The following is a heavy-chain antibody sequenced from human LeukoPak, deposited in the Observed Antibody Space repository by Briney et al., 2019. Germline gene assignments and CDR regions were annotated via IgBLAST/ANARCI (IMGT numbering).Heavy chain of an antibody. Sequence: ASVKVSCKASGYTFTSYYMHWVRQAPGHGLEWMGIINPSGGSTSYAQKFQGRLTISRDNAKNSLYLQLNSLRAEDTAVYYCARSRFYFDYWGQGALVTVSS. V-gene: IGHV1-46*01. CDR1: GYTFTSYY. CDR2: INPSGGST. J-gene: IGHJ4*02. CDR3: ARSRFYFDY.